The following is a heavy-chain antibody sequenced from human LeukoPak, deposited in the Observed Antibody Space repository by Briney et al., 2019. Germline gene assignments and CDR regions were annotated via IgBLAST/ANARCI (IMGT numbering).Heavy chain of an antibody. V-gene: IGHV3-23*01. D-gene: IGHD6-19*01. CDR2: ISGSGGST. J-gene: IGHJ4*02. Sequence: GGSLRLSCAASGFTFSSYAMSWVRQAPGKGLEWVSAISGSGGSTYYADSVKGRFTISRDNSKNTLYLQMNSLRAEDTAVYYCARAPGFIAVAGNVYWGQGTLVTVSS. CDR1: GFTFSSYA. CDR3: ARAPGFIAVAGNVY.